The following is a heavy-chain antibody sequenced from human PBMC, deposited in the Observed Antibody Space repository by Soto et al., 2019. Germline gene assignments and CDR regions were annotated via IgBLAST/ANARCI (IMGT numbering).Heavy chain of an antibody. CDR1: GFTFSSYC. J-gene: IGHJ3*02. CDR3: ARHVLRSDAFDI. V-gene: IGHV3-74*01. D-gene: IGHD3-16*01. CDR2: INSDGSST. Sequence: EVQLGESGGGLVQPGGSLRLSCAASGFTFSSYCMHWVRQAPGKGLVWVSRINSDGSSTSYADSVKCRFTISRDNAKNTLYLQMNSLRAEDTAVYYCARHVLRSDAFDIWGQGTMVTVSS.